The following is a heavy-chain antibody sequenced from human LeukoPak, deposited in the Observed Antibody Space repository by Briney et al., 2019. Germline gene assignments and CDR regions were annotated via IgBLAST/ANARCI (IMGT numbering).Heavy chain of an antibody. CDR1: GGSISSGDYY. J-gene: IGHJ4*02. V-gene: IGHV4-30-4*01. D-gene: IGHD4-17*01. CDR2: IYYSGST. Sequence: SQTLSLTCTVSGGSISSGDYYWSWIRQPPGKGLEWIGYIYYSGSTYYNPSLKSRVTISVDTSKNQFSLKLRSVTAADTAVYYCARDSLDYGVDYWGQGTLVTVSS. CDR3: ARDSLDYGVDY.